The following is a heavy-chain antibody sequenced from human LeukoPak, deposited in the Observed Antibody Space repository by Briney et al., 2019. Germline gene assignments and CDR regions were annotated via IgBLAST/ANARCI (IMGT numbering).Heavy chain of an antibody. Sequence: GGSLRLSCAASGFTFSTYWMHWVRQAPGKGLVWVSRISSDGSNTNYADSVKGRFTISRDNAKNSLYLQMNSLRAEDTAVYSCARDKTRGLGHSYSKSGNYFDYWGQGTLVTVSS. CDR3: ARDKTRGLGHSYSKSGNYFDY. CDR2: ISSDGSNT. CDR1: GFTFSTYW. V-gene: IGHV3-74*01. D-gene: IGHD5-18*01. J-gene: IGHJ4*02.